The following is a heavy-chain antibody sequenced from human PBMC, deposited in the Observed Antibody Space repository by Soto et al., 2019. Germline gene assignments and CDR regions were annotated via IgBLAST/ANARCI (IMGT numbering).Heavy chain of an antibody. V-gene: IGHV3-11*06. J-gene: IGHJ3*02. CDR1: GFTFSDYY. D-gene: IGHD5-18*01. CDR3: ARDYVDTAMVSAFDI. Sequence: QVQLVESGGGLVKPGGSLRLSCAASGFTFSDYYMSWIRQAPGKGLEWVSYISSSSSYTNYADSVKGRFTISRDNAKNSLYLQMNSPRAEDTAVYYCARDYVDTAMVSAFDIWGQGTMVTVSS. CDR2: ISSSSSYT.